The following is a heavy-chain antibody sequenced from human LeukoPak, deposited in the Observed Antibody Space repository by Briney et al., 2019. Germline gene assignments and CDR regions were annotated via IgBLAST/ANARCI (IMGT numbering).Heavy chain of an antibody. CDR1: GYSISSGYY. J-gene: IGHJ4*02. D-gene: IGHD3-9*01. CDR3: AAFTISQDY. CDR2: IYHSGST. Sequence: KSSETLFLTCTVSGYSISSGYYWGWIRQPPGKGLEWIGSIYHSGSTYYNPSLKSRVTISVDTSKNQFSLKLSSVTAADTAVYYCAAFTISQDYWGQGTLVTVSS. V-gene: IGHV4-38-2*02.